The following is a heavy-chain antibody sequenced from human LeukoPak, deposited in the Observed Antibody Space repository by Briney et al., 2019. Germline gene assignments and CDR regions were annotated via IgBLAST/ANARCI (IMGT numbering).Heavy chain of an antibody. Sequence: GASVKVSCKASGYTFTGYIMHWVRQAPGQRLEWMGWINAGNGNTQYSQKFQGRVTITRDTSASTAYMELNSLRSEDMAVYYCARDKTRGIQLWNEFDYWGQGSLVTVSS. CDR1: GYTFTGYI. V-gene: IGHV1-3*01. CDR2: INAGNGNT. CDR3: ARDKTRGIQLWNEFDY. J-gene: IGHJ4*02. D-gene: IGHD5-18*01.